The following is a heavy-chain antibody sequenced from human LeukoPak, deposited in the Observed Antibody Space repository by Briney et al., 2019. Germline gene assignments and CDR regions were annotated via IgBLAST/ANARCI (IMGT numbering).Heavy chain of an antibody. CDR2: ISGSGGST. D-gene: IGHD3-10*01. V-gene: IGHV3-23*01. CDR3: AKDLWFGEYTYYFDY. J-gene: IGHJ4*02. Sequence: GGSLRLSCAASGFTFSSYAMSLVRQAPGKGLEWVSAISGSGGSTYYADSVKCRFTISRDNSKNTLYLQMNSLRAEDTAVYYCAKDLWFGEYTYYFDYWGQGTLVTVSS. CDR1: GFTFSSYA.